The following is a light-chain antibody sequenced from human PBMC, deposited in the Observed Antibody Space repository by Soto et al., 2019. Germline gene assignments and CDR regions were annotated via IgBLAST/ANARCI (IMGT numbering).Light chain of an antibody. Sequence: QSALTQPASVSGSPGQSITISCTGTSSDVGSYNLVSWYQQHPGKANKLMIYEGSKRPSGVSNRFSGSTSGNTASLTISGLQAEDEDYYYGCSYAGSSTVVFGGGTKLTVL. CDR1: SSDVGSYNL. CDR3: CSYAGSSTVV. CDR2: EGS. V-gene: IGLV2-23*01. J-gene: IGLJ2*01.